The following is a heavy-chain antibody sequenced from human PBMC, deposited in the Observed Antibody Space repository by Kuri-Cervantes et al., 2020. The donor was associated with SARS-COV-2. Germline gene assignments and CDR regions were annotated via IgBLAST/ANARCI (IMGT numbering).Heavy chain of an antibody. J-gene: IGHJ4*02. CDR2: INSDGSST. CDR3: ATPGWGGTGAF. Sequence: GESLKISCAASGFTFSSYWMHWVRQAPGKGLVWVSRINSDGSSTSYADSVKGRFTISRDNAKNTLYVELNSLRADDTAVYYCATPGWGGTGAFWGQGTLVTVSS. V-gene: IGHV3-74*01. D-gene: IGHD1-26*01. CDR1: GFTFSSYW.